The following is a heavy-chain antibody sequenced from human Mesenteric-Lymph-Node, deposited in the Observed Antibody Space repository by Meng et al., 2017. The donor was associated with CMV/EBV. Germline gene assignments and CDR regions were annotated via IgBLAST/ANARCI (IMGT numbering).Heavy chain of an antibody. CDR1: GGSFSGYY. V-gene: IGHV4-34*01. CDR3: ARGSDIPVNNY. CDR2: INHSGVP. Sequence: QVQLQQSGAGLLKPSEPLSLTCAVYGGSFSGYYWSWIRQPPGNGLEWIGEINHSGVPNYNPSLKSRVTISLDRSKTQFSLKLSSVTAEDTAVYYCARGSDIPVNNYWGQGTLVTVSS. J-gene: IGHJ4*02. D-gene: IGHD2-15*01.